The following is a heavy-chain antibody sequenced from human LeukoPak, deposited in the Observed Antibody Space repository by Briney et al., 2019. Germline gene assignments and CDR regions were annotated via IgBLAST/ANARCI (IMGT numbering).Heavy chain of an antibody. Sequence: GGSLRLSCAASGFTFSSYAMSWVRQAPGKGLEWVSAISGSGGSTYYADSVKGRFTISRDNSKNTLYPQMNSLRAEDTAVYYCAKDWSGYDYRWFDPWGQGTLVTVSS. CDR2: ISGSGGST. D-gene: IGHD5-12*01. V-gene: IGHV3-23*01. CDR1: GFTFSSYA. CDR3: AKDWSGYDYRWFDP. J-gene: IGHJ5*02.